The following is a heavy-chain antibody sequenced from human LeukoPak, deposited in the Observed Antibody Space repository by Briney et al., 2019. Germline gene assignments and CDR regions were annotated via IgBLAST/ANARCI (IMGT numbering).Heavy chain of an antibody. CDR2: VLYDGSMQ. D-gene: IGHD3-22*01. Sequence: GGSLRLSCAASGFPFTSYSMHWVCQAPGKGLEWVGVVLYDGSMQYYADSVKGRFTISRDNAKNSLYLQMNSLRAEDTAVYYCARVRWSGYDSSGYFPYYFDYWGQGTLVTVSS. CDR3: ARVRWSGYDSSGYFPYYFDY. V-gene: IGHV3-30*04. J-gene: IGHJ4*02. CDR1: GFPFTSYS.